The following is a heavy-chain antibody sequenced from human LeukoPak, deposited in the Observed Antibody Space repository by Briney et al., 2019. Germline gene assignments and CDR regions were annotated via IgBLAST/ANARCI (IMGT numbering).Heavy chain of an antibody. V-gene: IGHV3-21*01. CDR1: GFTFSSYS. Sequence: GGSLRLSCAASGFTFSSYSMNWVRQAPGKGLEWVSSISSSSSYIYYADSVKGRFTISRDNAKNSLYLQMNSLRAKDTAVYYCARDLRYYYDSSGFDYWGQGTLVTVSS. D-gene: IGHD3-22*01. J-gene: IGHJ4*02. CDR2: ISSSSSYI. CDR3: ARDLRYYYDSSGFDY.